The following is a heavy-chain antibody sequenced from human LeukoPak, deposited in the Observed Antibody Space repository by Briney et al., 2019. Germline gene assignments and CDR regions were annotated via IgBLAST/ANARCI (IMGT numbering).Heavy chain of an antibody. Sequence: SETLSLTCTVSSGSISSTSYYWGWIRQPPGKGLERIGSIYYSGIAYYNPSLKSRLTISVDTSKNQFSLKLNSVTAPDTAVYYCARHGPAWDWFDPWGQGTLVTVSS. CDR3: ARHGPAWDWFDP. V-gene: IGHV4-39*01. CDR1: SGSISSTSYY. CDR2: IYYSGIA. J-gene: IGHJ5*02.